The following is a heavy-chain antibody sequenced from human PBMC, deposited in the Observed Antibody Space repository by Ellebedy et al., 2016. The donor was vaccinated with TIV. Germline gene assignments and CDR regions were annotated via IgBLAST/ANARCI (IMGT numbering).Heavy chain of an antibody. CDR3: ARDAYAYCSSNGCYSYFDS. V-gene: IGHV3-30*03. CDR1: ASSFSSDN. J-gene: IGHJ4*02. CDR2: ISSNGLYK. D-gene: IGHD2-15*01. Sequence: GESLKISXTASASSFSSDNMYWVRQAPGKGLEWVARISSNGLYKNYAVSVKGRFTISRDNSKNMLFLQMNSLRLEDAAVYYCARDAYAYCSSNGCYSYFDSWGQGTLVTVSS.